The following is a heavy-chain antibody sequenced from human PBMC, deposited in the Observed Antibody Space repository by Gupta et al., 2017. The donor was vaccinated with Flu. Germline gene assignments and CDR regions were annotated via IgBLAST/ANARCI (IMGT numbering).Heavy chain of an antibody. CDR2: ISENGVTT. V-gene: IGHV3-23*01. J-gene: IGHJ4*02. CDR3: VKALERYYPASTAYLHRTFDS. D-gene: IGHD1-1*01. Sequence: EVQLLESGGDLVQPGGSLRLSCAASGFPFNNYAMSWVRQAPGKGLEWVAAISENGVTTYHADSVTGRFTVSRDNSKNTLYLQMTSLRAEDTALYYCVKALERYYPASTAYLHRTFDSWGQGALVTVSS. CDR1: GFPFNNYA.